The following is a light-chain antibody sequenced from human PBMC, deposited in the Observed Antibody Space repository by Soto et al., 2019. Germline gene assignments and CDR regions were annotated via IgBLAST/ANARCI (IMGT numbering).Light chain of an antibody. J-gene: IGKJ1*01. CDR2: GAS. V-gene: IGKV3-15*01. CDR1: QSVSTN. Sequence: EIVMTQSPYTLGVCPWERGTLSCRASQSVSTNLAWYQQKPGQAPRLLMYGASTRATGIPARFSGSGSGTEFTLTISSLQSEDFAVYYCQQYNKWPPWTFGQGTKVDIK. CDR3: QQYNKWPPWT.